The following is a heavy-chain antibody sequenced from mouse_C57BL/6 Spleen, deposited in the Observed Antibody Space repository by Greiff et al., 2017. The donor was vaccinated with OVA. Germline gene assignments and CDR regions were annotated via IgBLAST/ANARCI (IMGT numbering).Heavy chain of an antibody. CDR2: IGPGSGST. Sequence: VQLQQSGAELVKPGASVKISCKASGYTFTDYYINWVKQRPGQGLEWIGKIGPGSGSTYYTEKFKGKATLTADKSSSTAYMQLSSLTSEDSAVYICARFRYHGGFDYWGQGTTLTVSS. V-gene: IGHV1-77*01. CDR1: GYTFTDYY. J-gene: IGHJ2*01. D-gene: IGHD1-1*01. CDR3: ARFRYHGGFDY.